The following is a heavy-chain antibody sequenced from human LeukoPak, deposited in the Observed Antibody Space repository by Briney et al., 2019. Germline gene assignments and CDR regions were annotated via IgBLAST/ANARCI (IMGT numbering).Heavy chain of an antibody. J-gene: IGHJ4*02. V-gene: IGHV1-69*05. CDR1: GGTFSSYA. Sequence: SVKVSCKASGGTFSSYAISWVRQAPGQGLEWMGGIIPIFGTANYAQKFQGRVTITTDESTSIAYMELSSLRSEDTAVYYCASGNFNDYFDYWGQGTLVTVSS. CDR3: ASGNFNDYFDY. D-gene: IGHD1-7*01. CDR2: IIPIFGTA.